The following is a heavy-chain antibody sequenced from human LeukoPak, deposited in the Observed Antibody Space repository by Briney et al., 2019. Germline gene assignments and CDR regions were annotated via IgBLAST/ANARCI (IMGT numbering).Heavy chain of an antibody. V-gene: IGHV4-59*08. CDR1: GGSISSYY. CDR3: ARTVILTGLGFDP. CDR2: IYYTGST. D-gene: IGHD3-9*01. J-gene: IGHJ5*02. Sequence: SETLSLTCTVSGGSISSYYWSWIRQPPGKGLDWIGYIYYTGSTNYNPSLKSRVTLSVDTSKNQFSLKLSSVTAADTAVYYCARTVILTGLGFDPWGQGTLVTVSS.